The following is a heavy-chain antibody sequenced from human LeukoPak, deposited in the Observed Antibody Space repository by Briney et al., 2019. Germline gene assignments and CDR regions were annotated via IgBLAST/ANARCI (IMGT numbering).Heavy chain of an antibody. CDR3: ARGASSYSSSSDYYYYYYMDV. D-gene: IGHD6-6*01. J-gene: IGHJ6*03. V-gene: IGHV4-4*07. CDR2: IYTSGST. CDR1: GGSISSYY. Sequence: SETLSLTCTVSGGSISSYYWSWIRQPAGKGLKWIGRIYTSGSTNYNPSLKSRVTMSVDTSKNQFSLKLSSVTAADTAVYYCARGASSYSSSSDYYYYYYMDVWGKGTTVTVSS.